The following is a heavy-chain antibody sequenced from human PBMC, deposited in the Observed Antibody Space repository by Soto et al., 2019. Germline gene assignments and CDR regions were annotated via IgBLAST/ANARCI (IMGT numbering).Heavy chain of an antibody. D-gene: IGHD1-26*01. Sequence: SETLSLTCTVSDASVSSDSYFWTWIRQPPGKGLEWIAYISHTGDTNYNPSLKSRVTISIDTSRNPFSLTVTSVTAADTAVYFCARIVVGVTVDLWGQGSLVTVSS. J-gene: IGHJ4*02. CDR2: ISHTGDT. CDR1: DASVSSDSYF. CDR3: ARIVVGVTVDL. V-gene: IGHV4-61*01.